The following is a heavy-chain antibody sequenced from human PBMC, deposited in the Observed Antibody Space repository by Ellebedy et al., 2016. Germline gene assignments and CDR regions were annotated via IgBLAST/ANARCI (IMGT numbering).Heavy chain of an antibody. Sequence: SGPTLVKPTQTLTLTCTFSGFSLSTSGMTVGWIRQPPGKAPEWLTFIYWNDDKRYNPSLRSRLTITKDTSKNQVVLTMTNMDPVDTATYFCAHRTTVTSVDYWGQGTLVTVSS. D-gene: IGHD4-17*01. CDR2: IYWNDDK. V-gene: IGHV2-5*01. CDR3: AHRTTVTSVDY. J-gene: IGHJ4*02. CDR1: GFSLSTSGMT.